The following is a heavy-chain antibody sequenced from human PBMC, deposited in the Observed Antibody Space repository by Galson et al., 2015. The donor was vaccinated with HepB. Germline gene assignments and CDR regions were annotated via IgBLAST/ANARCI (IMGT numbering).Heavy chain of an antibody. D-gene: IGHD2-15*01. CDR3: ASRYCRGRVSHSNRRPCRRLSGRPFAERLCSRNCL. J-gene: IGHJ2*01. CDR2: ISSSSSYI. V-gene: IGHV3-21*01. CDR1: GFTFSSYS. Sequence: SLRLSCAASGFTFSSYSMNWVRQAPGKGLEWVSSISSSSSYIYYADSVKGRFTISRDNAKNSLYLQMNSLRAEDTAVYYCASRYCRGRVSHSNRRPCRRLSGRPFAERLCSRNCLW.